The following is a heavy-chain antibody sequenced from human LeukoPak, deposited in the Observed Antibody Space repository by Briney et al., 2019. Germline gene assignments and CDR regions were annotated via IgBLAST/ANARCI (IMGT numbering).Heavy chain of an antibody. CDR2: ISAYNGNT. V-gene: IGHV1-18*01. CDR3: ARDRSRIAAAGIGDY. D-gene: IGHD6-13*01. CDR1: GYRFTSYS. Sequence: ASVKVSCKASGYRFTSYSISWVRQAPGQGLEWMGWISAYNGNTNYAQKLQGRVTMTTDTSTSTVYMELRSLRSDDTAVYYCARDRSRIAAAGIGDYWGQGTLVTVSS. J-gene: IGHJ4*02.